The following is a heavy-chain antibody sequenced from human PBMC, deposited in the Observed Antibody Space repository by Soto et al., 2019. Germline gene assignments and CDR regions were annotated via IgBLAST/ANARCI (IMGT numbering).Heavy chain of an antibody. CDR3: ARAQLRRRPMITDYFDY. V-gene: IGHV4-30-4*01. CDR2: IYYSGST. D-gene: IGHD3-16*01. CDR1: GGSFSGYY. Sequence: SETLSLTCAVYGGSFSGYYWSWIRQPPGKGLEWIGYIYYSGSTYYNPSLKSRVTISVDTSKNQFSLKLSSVSAADTAVYYCARAQLRRRPMITDYFDYWGRGTLVTVSS. J-gene: IGHJ4*02.